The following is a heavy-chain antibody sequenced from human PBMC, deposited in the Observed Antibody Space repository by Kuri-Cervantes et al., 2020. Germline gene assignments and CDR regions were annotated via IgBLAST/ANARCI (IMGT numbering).Heavy chain of an antibody. Sequence: GESLKISCAASGFTFSSYGMHWVRQAPGKGLEWVAVISYDGSNKYYADSVKGRFTISRDNSKNTLYLQMNSLRAEDTAVYYCARDRHYLEWLLGGMYVWGQGTTVTVSS. CDR1: GFTFSSYG. CDR2: ISYDGSNK. J-gene: IGHJ6*02. CDR3: ARDRHYLEWLLGGMYV. V-gene: IGHV3-30*03. D-gene: IGHD3-3*01.